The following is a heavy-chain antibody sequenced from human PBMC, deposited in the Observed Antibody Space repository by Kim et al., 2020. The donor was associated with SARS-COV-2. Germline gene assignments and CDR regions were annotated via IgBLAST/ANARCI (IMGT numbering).Heavy chain of an antibody. CDR1: GFTFSNAW. D-gene: IGHD3-10*01. V-gene: IGHV3-15*01. J-gene: IGHJ4*02. CDR2: IKSKTDGGTT. Sequence: GGSLRLSCAASGFTFSNAWMSWVRQAPGKGLEWVGRIKSKTDGGTTDYAAPVKGRFTISRDDSKNTLYLQMNSLKTEDTAVYYCTTERYYGSGSYPFDYWGQGTLVTVSS. CDR3: TTERYYGSGSYPFDY.